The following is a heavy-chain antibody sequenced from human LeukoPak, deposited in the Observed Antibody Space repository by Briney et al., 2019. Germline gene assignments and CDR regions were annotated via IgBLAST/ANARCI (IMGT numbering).Heavy chain of an antibody. CDR1: GGTFSSYA. D-gene: IGHD3-10*01. CDR2: IIPIFGTA. CDR3: ARATPSMVRGVIITAGYFQH. Sequence: SVKVSCTASGGTFSSYAISWVRQAPGQGLEWMGGIIPIFGTANYAQKFQGRVTITADKSTSTAYMELSSLRSEDTAVYYCARATPSMVRGVIITAGYFQHWGQGTLVTVSS. J-gene: IGHJ1*01. V-gene: IGHV1-69*06.